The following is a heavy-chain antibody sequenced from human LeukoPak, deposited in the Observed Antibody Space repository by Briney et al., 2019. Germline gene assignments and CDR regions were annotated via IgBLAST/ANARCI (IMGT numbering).Heavy chain of an antibody. J-gene: IGHJ4*02. Sequence: GGSLRLSCAASGFTVSSNYMSWVRQAPGKGLEWVSVIHSGGSTYYADSVKGRFTISRDNSKNTLYLQMNSLRAEDTAVYYCARDPGGYYDSSGYSHFDYWGQGTLVTVSS. CDR2: IHSGGST. CDR1: GFTVSSNY. CDR3: ARDPGGYYDSSGYSHFDY. V-gene: IGHV3-66*01. D-gene: IGHD3-22*01.